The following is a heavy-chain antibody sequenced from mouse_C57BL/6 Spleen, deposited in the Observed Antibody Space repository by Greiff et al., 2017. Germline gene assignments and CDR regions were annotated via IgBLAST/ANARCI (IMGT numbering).Heavy chain of an antibody. CDR2: ISSGGDYI. J-gene: IGHJ4*01. Sequence: EVMLVESGEGLVKPGGSLKLSCAASGFTFSSYAMSWVRQTPEKRLEWVAYISSGGDYIYYADTVKGRFTISRDNARNTLYLQMSSLKSEDTAMYYCTRGGYGNFSMDYWGQGTSVTVSS. D-gene: IGHD2-1*01. CDR3: TRGGYGNFSMDY. V-gene: IGHV5-9-1*02. CDR1: GFTFSSYA.